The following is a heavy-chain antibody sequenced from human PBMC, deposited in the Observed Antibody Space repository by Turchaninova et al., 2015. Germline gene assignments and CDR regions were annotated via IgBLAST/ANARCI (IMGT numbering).Heavy chain of an antibody. CDR3: ARGGMASIGGNDY. CDR1: GFTFNKFV. Sequence: QVQLAESGGGVVQPGRSLRLSCAASGFTFNKFVMQWARQAPGMGLGWVGVIWFDGGRHYVEGAVKGRFTISGDDCKDTLYLQMERLWAVDTAVYYCARGGMASIGGNDYGGQGTLVTVAS. CDR2: IWFDGGRH. V-gene: IGHV3-33*01. J-gene: IGHJ4*02. D-gene: IGHD6-13*01.